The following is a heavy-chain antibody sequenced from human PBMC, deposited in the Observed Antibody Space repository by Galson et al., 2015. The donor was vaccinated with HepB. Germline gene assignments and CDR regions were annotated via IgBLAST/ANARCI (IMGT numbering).Heavy chain of an antibody. CDR3: ARDSSSWRWYFDL. D-gene: IGHD6-13*01. V-gene: IGHV4-59*01. CDR1: GGSISSYY. Sequence: ETLSLTCTVSGGSISSYYWSWIRQPPGKGLEWIGYIYYSGSTNYNPSLKSRVTISVDTSKNQFSLKLSSVTAADTAVYYCARDSSSWRWYFDLWGRGTLVTVSS. CDR2: IYYSGST. J-gene: IGHJ2*01.